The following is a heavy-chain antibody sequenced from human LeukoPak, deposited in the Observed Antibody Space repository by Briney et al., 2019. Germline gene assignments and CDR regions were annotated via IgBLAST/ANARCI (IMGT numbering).Heavy chain of an antibody. CDR3: ARGFYSSGWSTTNWFDP. CDR2: INHSGST. J-gene: IGHJ5*02. V-gene: IGHV4-34*01. Sequence: SETLSLTCAVYGGSFSGYYWSWIRQPPGKGLEWIGEINHSGSTNYNPSLKSRVTISVDTSKNQFSLKLSSVTAADTAVYYCARGFYSSGWSTTNWFDPWGQGTLVTVSS. D-gene: IGHD6-19*01. CDR1: GGSFSGYY.